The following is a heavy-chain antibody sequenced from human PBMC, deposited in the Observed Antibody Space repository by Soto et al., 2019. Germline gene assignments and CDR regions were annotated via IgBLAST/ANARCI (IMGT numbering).Heavy chain of an antibody. CDR1: GFTFSSYA. CDR3: AKPMSGSSAAMDV. CDR2: ITGGGGST. V-gene: IGHV3-23*01. J-gene: IGHJ6*02. D-gene: IGHD6-19*01. Sequence: GGSLRLSCAASGFTFSSYAMRWVRQAPGKGLEWVSTITGGGGSTYYADSVKGRFTISSDNSKNTLYLQMNSLRAGDSAVYYCAKPMSGSSAAMDVWGQGTTVTV.